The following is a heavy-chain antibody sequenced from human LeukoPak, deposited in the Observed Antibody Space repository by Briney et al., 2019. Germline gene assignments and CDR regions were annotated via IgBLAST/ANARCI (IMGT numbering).Heavy chain of an antibody. CDR1: GYSISSGYY. D-gene: IGHD2-2*01. J-gene: IGHJ4*02. Sequence: KPSETLSLTCAVSGYSISSGYYWGWIRLPPGKGLEWIGSIYHSGSTYYNPSLKNRVTISVDTSKNQFALKLSSVTAADTAVYYCARALGYCSSTSCLYYFDYWGQGTLVTVSS. CDR2: IYHSGST. V-gene: IGHV4-38-2*01. CDR3: ARALGYCSSTSCLYYFDY.